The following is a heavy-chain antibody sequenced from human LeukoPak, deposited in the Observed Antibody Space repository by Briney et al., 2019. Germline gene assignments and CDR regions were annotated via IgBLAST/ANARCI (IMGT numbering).Heavy chain of an antibody. V-gene: IGHV3-30*02. CDR1: GFSFSDFG. J-gene: IGHJ4*02. Sequence: GGSLRLSCVASGFSFSDFGMFWVRQAPGKGLEWVASIRSDGDNENYGDSVKGRVTISRDNSKNTLYLQMNSLRVEDTAVYYCARTYNPDYWGQGTLVTVSS. D-gene: IGHD1-14*01. CDR3: ARTYNPDY. CDR2: IRSDGDNE.